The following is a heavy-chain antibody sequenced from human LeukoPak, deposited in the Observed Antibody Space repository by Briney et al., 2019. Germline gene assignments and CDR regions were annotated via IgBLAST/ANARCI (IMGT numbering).Heavy chain of an antibody. D-gene: IGHD6-13*01. CDR2: IYTSGST. J-gene: IGHJ5*02. Sequence: SQTVSLTCTVSGGSISSGSYYWSWIRQPAGKGLEWIGRIYTSGSTNYNPSFRSRVTIPVDTSKNQFSLKLSSVTAADTAVYYCARGWSSNWWFDPWGQGTLVIVSS. CDR3: ARGWSSNWWFDP. V-gene: IGHV4-61*02. CDR1: GGSISSGSYY.